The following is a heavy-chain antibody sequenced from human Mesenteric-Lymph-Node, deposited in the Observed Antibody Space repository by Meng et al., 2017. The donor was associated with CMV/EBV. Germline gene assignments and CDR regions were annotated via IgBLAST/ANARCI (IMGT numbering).Heavy chain of an antibody. CDR1: GFTFSSYE. D-gene: IGHD1-26*01. Sequence: GESLKISCAASGFTFSSYEMNWVRQALGKGLEWVSYISSSGVSTYYADSVKGRFTISRDNAKNALYLQMNSLRAEDTAFYYCARRVGAVEYWGQGTLVTVSS. J-gene: IGHJ4*02. CDR2: ISSSGVST. CDR3: ARRVGAVEY. V-gene: IGHV3-48*03.